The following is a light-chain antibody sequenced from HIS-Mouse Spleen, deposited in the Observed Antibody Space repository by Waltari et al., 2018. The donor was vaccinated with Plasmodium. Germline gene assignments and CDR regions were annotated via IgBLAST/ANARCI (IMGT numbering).Light chain of an antibody. CDR3: QQYNNWSFT. V-gene: IGKV3-11*01. CDR1: QSVSSY. J-gene: IGKJ3*01. Sequence: EIVLTQSPATLSLSPGERATLSCRASQSVSSYLAWYHQKPGQAPRRLIYDASNRATGIPDRFSGSGSGTDFTLTISSLQSEDFAVYYCQQYNNWSFTFGPGTKVDIK. CDR2: DAS.